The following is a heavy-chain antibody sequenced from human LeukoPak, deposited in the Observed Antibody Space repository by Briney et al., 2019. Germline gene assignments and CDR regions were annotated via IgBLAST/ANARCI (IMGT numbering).Heavy chain of an antibody. D-gene: IGHD3-22*01. Sequence: GGSLRLSCAASVFTFSNSAMSWVRQAPGKGLEWVSTISGSGRNTYYRDSVKGRFTISRDNSNNTLYLQMNSLRAEDTAVYYCAKAVYYYDSSGEDWFDPWGQGTLVTVSS. J-gene: IGHJ5*02. V-gene: IGHV3-23*01. CDR3: AKAVYYYDSSGEDWFDP. CDR2: ISGSGRNT. CDR1: VFTFSNSA.